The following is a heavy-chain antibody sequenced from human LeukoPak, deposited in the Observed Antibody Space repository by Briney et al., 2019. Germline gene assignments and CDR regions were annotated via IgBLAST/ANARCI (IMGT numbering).Heavy chain of an antibody. V-gene: IGHV4-39*07. Sequence: SETLSLTCTVSGGSISSSSYYWGWIRQPPGKGLEWIGSIYYSGSTYYNPSLKSRVTISVDTSKNQFSLKLSSVTAADTAVYYCARVTKRGYSGYDPQYYLDYWGQGTLVTVSS. D-gene: IGHD5-12*01. CDR3: ARVTKRGYSGYDPQYYLDY. CDR2: IYYSGST. CDR1: GGSISSSSYY. J-gene: IGHJ4*02.